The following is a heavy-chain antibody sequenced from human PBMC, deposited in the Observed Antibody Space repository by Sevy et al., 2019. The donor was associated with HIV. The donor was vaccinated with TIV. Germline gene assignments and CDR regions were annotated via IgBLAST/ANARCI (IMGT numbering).Heavy chain of an antibody. D-gene: IGHD5-18*01. V-gene: IGHV4-59*01. Sequence: SETLSLTCTVSGASISSDYWSWIRQPPGKGLEWIGYIYNSGSTNYNPSLKSRVTISVDTSKNQFSLRLSSVTAADTAVYYWARSTAMGPYYYQGMDVWAQGTTAIVSS. J-gene: IGHJ6*02. CDR2: IYNSGST. CDR1: GASISSDY. CDR3: ARSTAMGPYYYQGMDV.